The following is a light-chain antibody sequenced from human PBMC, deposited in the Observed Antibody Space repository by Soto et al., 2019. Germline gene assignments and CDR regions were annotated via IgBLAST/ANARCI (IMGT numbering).Light chain of an antibody. CDR2: SNN. Sequence: QSVLTQPPSASETPGQRVTISCSGSSSNIGSNTVNWYQQLPGTAPKLLIYSNNQRPSGVPDRFSGSKSGTSASLAISGLQSEDESDYYCAGWDDSLNGWVFGGGTKL. V-gene: IGLV1-44*01. CDR3: AGWDDSLNGWV. J-gene: IGLJ3*02. CDR1: SSNIGSNT.